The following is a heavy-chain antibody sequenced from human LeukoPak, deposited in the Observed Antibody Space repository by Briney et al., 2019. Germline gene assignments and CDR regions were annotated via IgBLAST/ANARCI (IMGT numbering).Heavy chain of an antibody. J-gene: IGHJ4*02. CDR2: INHSGST. V-gene: IGHV4-34*01. CDR1: GFTFSSYA. CDR3: ARGSAAAGN. D-gene: IGHD6-13*01. Sequence: GSLRLSCAASGFTFSSYAMSWIRQPPGKGLEWIGEINHSGSTNYNPSLKSRVTISVDTSKNQFSLKLSSVTAADTAVYYCARGSAAAGNWGQGTLVTVSS.